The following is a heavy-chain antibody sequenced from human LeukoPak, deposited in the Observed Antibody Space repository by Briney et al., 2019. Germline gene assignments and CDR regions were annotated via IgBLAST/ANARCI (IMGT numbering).Heavy chain of an antibody. CDR3: ARDWASWVGYYYYMDV. CDR2: INPSGGST. Sequence: ASVKVSCKASGYTFTSYYMHWVRQAPGQGLEWMGIINPSGGSTSYPQKFQGRVTMTRDTSTSTVYMELSSLRSEDTAVYYCARDWASWVGYYYYMDVWGKGTTVTISS. J-gene: IGHJ6*03. V-gene: IGHV1-46*01. D-gene: IGHD2-15*01. CDR1: GYTFTSYY.